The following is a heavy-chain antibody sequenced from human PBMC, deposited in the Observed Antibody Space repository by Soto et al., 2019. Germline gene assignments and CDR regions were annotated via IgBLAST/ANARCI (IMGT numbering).Heavy chain of an antibody. J-gene: IGHJ6*02. V-gene: IGHV3-7*05. CDR2: IKQDGSEK. D-gene: IGHD3-3*01. Sequence: PGGSLRLSCAASGFTFSSYWMSWVRQAPGKGLEWVANIKQDGSEKYYVDSVKGRFTISRDNAKNSLYLQMNSLRAEDTAVYYCAREMASGYRTHYYYGMDVWGQGTTVTAP. CDR3: AREMASGYRTHYYYGMDV. CDR1: GFTFSSYW.